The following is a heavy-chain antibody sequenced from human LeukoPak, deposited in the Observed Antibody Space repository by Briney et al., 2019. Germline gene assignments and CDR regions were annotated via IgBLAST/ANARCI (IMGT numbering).Heavy chain of an antibody. CDR1: GFTFSTYS. V-gene: IGHV3-21*01. CDR3: ARDRYGAYDFDS. Sequence: GGSLRLSCAASGFTFSTYSMNWVRQAPGKGLEWVSSITSGSYIYYADSLKGRFAISRDNAKNSLYLQINSLRVEDTAIYYCARDRYGAYDFDSWGQGTLVTVSS. CDR2: ITSGSYI. D-gene: IGHD4-17*01. J-gene: IGHJ4*02.